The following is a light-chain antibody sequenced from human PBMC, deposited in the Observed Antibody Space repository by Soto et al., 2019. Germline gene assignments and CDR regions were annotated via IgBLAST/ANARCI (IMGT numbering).Light chain of an antibody. CDR2: DAS. CDR1: QSLSSN. CDR3: QQYNNWPWT. V-gene: IGKV3-15*01. J-gene: IGKJ1*01. Sequence: DTVMTQSPATLSVSPGERATVSCTASQSLSSNLAWYQQKPGQTPRLLIYDASTRATGISARFSGSGSGTEFTLTISSLQSEDFAFYYCQQYNNWPWTFGQGTKVDI.